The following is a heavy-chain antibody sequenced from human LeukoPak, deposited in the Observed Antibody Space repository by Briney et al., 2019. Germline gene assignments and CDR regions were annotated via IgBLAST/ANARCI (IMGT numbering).Heavy chain of an antibody. D-gene: IGHD3-9*01. Sequence: PGGSLRLSCAASGFTFSSYAMSWVRQAPGKGLEWVSAISGSGGSTYYADSVKGRFTISRDNSKNTLYLQMNSLRAEDTAVYYCAKVALRYFDWMMGLHAFDIWGQGTMVTVSS. CDR1: GFTFSSYA. CDR3: AKVALRYFDWMMGLHAFDI. J-gene: IGHJ3*02. V-gene: IGHV3-23*01. CDR2: ISGSGGST.